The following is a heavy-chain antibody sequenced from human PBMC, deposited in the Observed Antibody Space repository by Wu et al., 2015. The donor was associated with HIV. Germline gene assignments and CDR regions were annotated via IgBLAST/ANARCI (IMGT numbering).Heavy chain of an antibody. D-gene: IGHD3-10*01. Sequence: QVQLVQSGAEVKKPGSSVKVSCKASGGTFSSYAISWVRQAPGQGLEWMGGIIPIFGTANYAQKFQGRVTITADESTSTAYMELSSLRSEDTAVYYCAREGGEREFDTYGSGSYYNAMNWFDPGAREPWSPSPQ. V-gene: IGHV1-69*12. CDR1: GGTFSSYA. J-gene: IGHJ5*02. CDR3: AREGGEREFDTYGSGSYYNAMNWFDP. CDR2: IIPIFGTA.